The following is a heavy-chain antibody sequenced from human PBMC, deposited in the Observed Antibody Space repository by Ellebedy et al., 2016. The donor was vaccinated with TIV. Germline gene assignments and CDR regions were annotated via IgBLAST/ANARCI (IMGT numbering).Heavy chain of an antibody. Sequence: GESLKISCAASGFPFGHTWMHWVRQAPGKGLMFVSRITADGDRENYADSVEGRFTISRDNSKKTLYLQMNSLRADDTAVYYCAKSRGDINKDYGMDVWGQGTAVGVSS. D-gene: IGHD5-12*01. CDR3: AKSRGDINKDYGMDV. J-gene: IGHJ6*02. V-gene: IGHV3-74*01. CDR1: GFPFGHTW. CDR2: ITADGDRE.